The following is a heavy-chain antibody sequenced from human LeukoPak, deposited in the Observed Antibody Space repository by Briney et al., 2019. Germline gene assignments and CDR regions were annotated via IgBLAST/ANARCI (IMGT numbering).Heavy chain of an antibody. CDR2: ISAYNGNT. CDR3: ARAGWGYYDSSGYPHYYYYYMDV. D-gene: IGHD3-22*01. V-gene: IGHV1-18*01. J-gene: IGHJ6*03. CDR1: GYTFTSYG. Sequence: GASVKVSCKASGYTFTSYGISWVRQAPGQGLEWMGWISAYNGNTNYAQKLQGGVTMTTDTSTSTAYMELRSLRSDDTAVYYCARAGWGYYDSSGYPHYYYYYMDVWGKGTTVTVSS.